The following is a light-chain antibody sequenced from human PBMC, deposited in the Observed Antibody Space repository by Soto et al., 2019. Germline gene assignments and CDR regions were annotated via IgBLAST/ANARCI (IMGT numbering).Light chain of an antibody. CDR1: ESVTDY. V-gene: IGKV3-20*01. CDR3: QQYVSSPRT. J-gene: IGKJ1*01. Sequence: PGGRGTLSCRASESVTDYLAWYQQKPGQAPRLLVYDVSNRAAGIPTRFSGSGSGTDFTLTISRLEPEDFAVYYCQQYVSSPRTFGQGTKVDIK. CDR2: DVS.